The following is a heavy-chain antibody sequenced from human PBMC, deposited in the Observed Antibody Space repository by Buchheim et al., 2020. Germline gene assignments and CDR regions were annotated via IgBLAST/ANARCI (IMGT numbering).Heavy chain of an antibody. CDR3: ARSDYDILTGYDYYYGMDV. Sequence: QVQLVQSGAEVKKPGSSVKVSCKASGGTFSSYTISWVRQAPGQGLEWMGRIIPILGIANYAQKFQGRVTITADKSTSTDYMELSSLRSEDTAVYYCARSDYDILTGYDYYYGMDVWGQGTT. V-gene: IGHV1-69*02. CDR2: IIPILGIA. J-gene: IGHJ6*02. CDR1: GGTFSSYT. D-gene: IGHD3-9*01.